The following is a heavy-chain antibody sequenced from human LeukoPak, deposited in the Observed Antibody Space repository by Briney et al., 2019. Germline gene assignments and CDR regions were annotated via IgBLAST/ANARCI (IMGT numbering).Heavy chain of an antibody. CDR1: GFTFSTYS. CDR3: ARAPPAGGSYPHYFDY. J-gene: IGHJ4*02. CDR2: ISSSSSSI. V-gene: IGHV3-48*04. Sequence: GGSLRLSCAASGFTFSTYSMNWVRQAPGKGLEWVSYISSSSSSIYYTDSVKGRFTISRDNAKNSLYLQMNSLRAEDTAVYYCARAPPAGGSYPHYFDYWGQGTLVTVSS. D-gene: IGHD1-26*01.